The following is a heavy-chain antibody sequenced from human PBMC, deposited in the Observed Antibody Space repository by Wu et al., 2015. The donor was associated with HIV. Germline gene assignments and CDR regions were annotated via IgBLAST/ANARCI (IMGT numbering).Heavy chain of an antibody. J-gene: IGHJ6*02. CDR2: MNPNSGNT. Sequence: QVQLVQSGAEVKKPRASVKVSCKASGYTFTSYDINWVRQATGQGLEWMGWMNPNSGNTGYAQKFQGRVTMTRNTSISTAYMELSSLRSEDTAVYYCARVGYCSSTSCFEGYYYYYGMDVWGQGTTVTVSS. CDR3: ARVGYCSSTSCFEGYYYYYGMDV. CDR1: GYTFTSYD. V-gene: IGHV1-8*01. D-gene: IGHD2-2*01.